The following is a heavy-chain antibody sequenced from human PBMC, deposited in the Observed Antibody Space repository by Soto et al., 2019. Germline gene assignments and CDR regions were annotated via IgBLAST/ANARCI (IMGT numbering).Heavy chain of an antibody. V-gene: IGHV4-30-2*01. CDR2: IYHSGST. D-gene: IGHD3-22*01. CDR3: ARGVNYDSSGYSFDY. CDR1: GGSISSGGYS. J-gene: IGHJ4*02. Sequence: QLQLQESGSGLVKPSQTLSLTCAVSGGSISSGGYSWSWIRQPPGKGLEWIGYIYHSGSTYYNPSLKSRVTIAVDRCKNQFSLKLSSVTAADTAVYYCARGVNYDSSGYSFDYWGQGTLVTVSS.